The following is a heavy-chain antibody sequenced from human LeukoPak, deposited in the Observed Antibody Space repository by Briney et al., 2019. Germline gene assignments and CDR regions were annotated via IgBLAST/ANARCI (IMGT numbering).Heavy chain of an antibody. CDR2: ITLDGSQK. CDR3: ATEDWSRFDS. D-gene: IGHD2-21*01. V-gene: IGHV3-7*05. CDR1: GFTFSSYW. Sequence: PGGSLRLSCAASGFTFSSYWMAWVRQAPGKGLEWVATITLDGSQKYYVDSVQGRLTISRDNAEKSLFLQVGSLRADDTAVYYCATEDWSRFDSWGQGTLLIVSS. J-gene: IGHJ4*02.